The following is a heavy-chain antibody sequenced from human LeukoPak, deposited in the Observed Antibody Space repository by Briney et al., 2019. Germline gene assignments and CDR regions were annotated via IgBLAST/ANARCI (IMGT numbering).Heavy chain of an antibody. Sequence: GGSLRLSCAASGFTFSSYEMNWVRQAPGKGLEWVSYISSSGSTIYYADSVKGRFTISRDNAKNSLYLQMNSLRAEDTAVYYCARNYPRGPVDCWGQGTLVTVSS. CDR1: GFTFSSYE. D-gene: IGHD1-7*01. J-gene: IGHJ4*02. CDR3: ARNYPRGPVDC. CDR2: ISSSGSTI. V-gene: IGHV3-48*03.